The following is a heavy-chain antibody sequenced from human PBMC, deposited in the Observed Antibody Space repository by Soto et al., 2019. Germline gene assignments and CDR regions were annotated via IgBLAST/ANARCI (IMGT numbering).Heavy chain of an antibody. CDR3: ERHRRETETYAHPLDS. Sequence: KLSETLPLTCTVSGGSISSRGVNWEWVSQPPGNRLDSIWIIFSAGSTHDTPSLRSRFTMYVDTSTNQLSMIMNSVTAADTARYICERHRRETETYAHPLDSWGPGTLLTVS. V-gene: IGHV4-39*01. J-gene: IGHJ4*02. CDR2: IFSAGST. D-gene: IGHD1-1*01. CDR1: GGSISSRGVN.